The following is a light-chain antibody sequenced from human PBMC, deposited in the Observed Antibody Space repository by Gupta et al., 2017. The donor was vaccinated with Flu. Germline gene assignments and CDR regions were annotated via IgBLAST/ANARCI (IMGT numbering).Light chain of an antibody. CDR2: ETN. J-gene: IGLJ2*01. CDR1: SSNIANNY. V-gene: IGLV1-51*02. Sequence: QSVLTQPPSVSAAPVQKVTISCSGSSSNIANNYVSWYYQLPGAATKLLNCETNRRPSGSPDRFTGYKSGTSAKLGITGLQTGDEADYYCGTWDDRLSAVVFGGGTKLTVL. CDR3: GTWDDRLSAVV.